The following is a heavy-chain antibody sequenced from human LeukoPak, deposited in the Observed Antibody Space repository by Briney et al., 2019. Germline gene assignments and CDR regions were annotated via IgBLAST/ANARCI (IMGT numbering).Heavy chain of an antibody. V-gene: IGHV1-69*05. J-gene: IGHJ1*01. Sequence: ASVKLCCNSSGATFSIYDISWARDPPGQGLEWMGGIIPIFGTANYTQKFRGRVTSTTNETTSTGYMELSSLRSEDTAVYYWASFSGSSGYFQHWGQGTLVTVSS. CDR2: IIPIFGTA. CDR3: ASFSGSSGYFQH. CDR1: GATFSIYD. D-gene: IGHD6-6*01.